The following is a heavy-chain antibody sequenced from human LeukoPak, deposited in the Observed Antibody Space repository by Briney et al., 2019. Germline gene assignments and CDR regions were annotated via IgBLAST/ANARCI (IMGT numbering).Heavy chain of an antibody. CDR2: IYYSGST. CDR1: GGSISRYY. V-gene: IGHV4-59*08. Sequence: PSQTLSLTCTVSGGSISRYYWSWVRQPPGKGLEGSGDIYYSGSTNYTPSLKSRGTKSEDTSKNQISLRPGSVTVARPAVYSCARQETTVVTHFDYWGQGTLVTVSS. D-gene: IGHD4-23*01. J-gene: IGHJ4*02. CDR3: ARQETTVVTHFDY.